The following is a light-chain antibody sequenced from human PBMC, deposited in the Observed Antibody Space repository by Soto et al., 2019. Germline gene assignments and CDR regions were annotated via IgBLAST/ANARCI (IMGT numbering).Light chain of an antibody. V-gene: IGLV2-14*01. CDR2: QVT. CDR3: TSYSSTSFYV. J-gene: IGLJ1*01. CDR1: SSDIAGFNY. Sequence: QSVLTQPASVSGSLGQSITISCIGSSSDIAGFNYISWFQHHPGKAPKLLIYQVTARPSGVSNRFSGSKFGNTASLTISGLQPDDEADYYCTSYSSTSFYVFGPGTKLTVL.